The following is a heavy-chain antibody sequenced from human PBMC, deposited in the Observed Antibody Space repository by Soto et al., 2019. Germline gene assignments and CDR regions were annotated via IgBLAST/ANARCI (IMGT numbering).Heavy chain of an antibody. CDR1: EFPFSNFW. V-gene: IGHV3-7*03. CDR2: IKADGSEK. J-gene: IGHJ4*02. CDR3: ARLRKGGFCDY. Sequence: EVQLVESGGGLVQPGGSLRLSCAAFEFPFSNFWMTWVRQAPGKGLEWVANIKADGSEKYYAVSVKGRFTISRDSAKNSVFLQMESLRAEDTALYYCARLRKGGFCDYWGQGSLVSVST. D-gene: IGHD1-26*01.